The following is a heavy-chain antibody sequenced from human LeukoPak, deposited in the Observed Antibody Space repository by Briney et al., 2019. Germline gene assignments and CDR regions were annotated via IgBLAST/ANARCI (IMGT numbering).Heavy chain of an antibody. CDR1: GGSISSSSYY. V-gene: IGHV4-39*07. D-gene: IGHD4-23*01. J-gene: IGHJ4*02. Sequence: SETLSLTCTVSGGSISSSSYYWGWIRQPPGKGLEWIGSIYYSGSTYYNPSLKSRVTVSVDTSKNQFSLKLSSVTAADTAVYYCARGPSVVIPYYFDYWGQGTLVTVSS. CDR3: ARGPSVVIPYYFDY. CDR2: IYYSGST.